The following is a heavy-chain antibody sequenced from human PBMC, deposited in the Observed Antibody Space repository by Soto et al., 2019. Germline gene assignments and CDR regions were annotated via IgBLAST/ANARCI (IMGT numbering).Heavy chain of an antibody. J-gene: IGHJ5*02. D-gene: IGHD3-9*01. CDR2: VNHSGST. CDR1: GGSFSGYY. Sequence: LSLPCAVYGGSFSGYYWSWIRQPPGNGLEWIGEVNHSGSTNYNPSLKSRVTISVDTSKNQFSLKLSSVTAADTAVYYCARGWSGLVIIRFDPWGQGTLVTVSS. CDR3: ARGWSGLVIIRFDP. V-gene: IGHV4-34*01.